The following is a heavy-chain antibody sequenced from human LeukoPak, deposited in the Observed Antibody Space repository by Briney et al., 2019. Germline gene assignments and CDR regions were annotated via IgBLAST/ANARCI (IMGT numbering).Heavy chain of an antibody. J-gene: IGHJ4*02. Sequence: GRSLRLSCAASGFTFDDYAMHWVRQAPGKGLEWVSGISWNSGSIGYADSVKGRFTISRDNAKNSLYLQMNSLRAEDTALYYCAKDIAAAGTLFYFDYWGQGTLVTVSS. CDR3: AKDIAAAGTLFYFDY. V-gene: IGHV3-9*01. D-gene: IGHD6-13*01. CDR2: ISWNSGSI. CDR1: GFTFDDYA.